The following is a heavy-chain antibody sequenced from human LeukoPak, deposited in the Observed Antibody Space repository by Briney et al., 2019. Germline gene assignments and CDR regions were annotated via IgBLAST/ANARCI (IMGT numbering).Heavy chain of an antibody. V-gene: IGHV3-66*01. J-gene: IGHJ4*02. D-gene: IGHD3-3*02. CDR2: ISSDGDT. Sequence: QPGGSLRLSCAASGFTVSSNYMNWVRQAPGKGLEWVSVISSDGDTYYADSVRGKFAISRDSSKNTLYLQMNNLRAEDTAVYYCAREIGHIWSGYYFDYWGQGTLVTVSS. CDR3: AREIGHIWSGYYFDY. CDR1: GFTVSSNY.